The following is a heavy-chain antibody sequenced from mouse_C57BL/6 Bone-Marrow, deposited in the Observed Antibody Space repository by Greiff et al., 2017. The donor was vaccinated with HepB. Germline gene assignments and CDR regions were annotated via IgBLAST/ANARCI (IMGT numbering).Heavy chain of an antibody. V-gene: IGHV1-7*01. CDR2: INPSSGYT. Sequence: QVQLKQSGADLAKPGASVKLSCKASGYTFTSYWMHWVKQRPGQGLEWIGYINPSSGYTKYNQKFKDKATLTADKASSTAYMQLSSLTSEDSAVYYCARSWFAYWGQGTLVTVAA. J-gene: IGHJ3*01. CDR3: ARSWFAY. CDR1: GYTFTSYW.